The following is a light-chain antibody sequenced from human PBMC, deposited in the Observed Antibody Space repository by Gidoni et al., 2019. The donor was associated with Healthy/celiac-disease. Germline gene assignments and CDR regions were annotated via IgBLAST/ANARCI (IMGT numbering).Light chain of an antibody. CDR3: QQYNNWHQT. Sequence: EIVMQQSPATLSVSPGERATLSCSASQSVSSNLAWYQQKPGQAPRLLIYGASTRATGIPARFSGSGSGTECTLTISSLQSEDFAVYYCQQYNNWHQTFGQGTKVEIK. CDR1: QSVSSN. CDR2: GAS. V-gene: IGKV3-15*01. J-gene: IGKJ1*01.